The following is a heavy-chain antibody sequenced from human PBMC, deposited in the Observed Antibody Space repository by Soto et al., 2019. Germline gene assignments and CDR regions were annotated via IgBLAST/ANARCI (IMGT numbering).Heavy chain of an antibody. Sequence: PSETLSLTCTVSGGSISSSSYYWGWIRQPPGKGLEWIGSIYYSGSTYYNPSLKSRVTISVDTSKNQFSLKLSSVTAADTAVYYCARVKWELRGYYFDYSGQGTLVTVSS. CDR3: ARVKWELRGYYFDY. J-gene: IGHJ4*02. CDR2: IYYSGST. CDR1: GGSISSSSYY. V-gene: IGHV4-39*07. D-gene: IGHD1-26*01.